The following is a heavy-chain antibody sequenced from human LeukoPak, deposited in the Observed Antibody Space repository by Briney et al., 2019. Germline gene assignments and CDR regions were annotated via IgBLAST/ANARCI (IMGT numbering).Heavy chain of an antibody. J-gene: IGHJ3*02. CDR1: GYTFTGYY. V-gene: IGHV1-2*02. Sequence: ASVKVSCKASGYTFTGYYMHWVRQAPGQGLEWMGWINPNSGGTNYAQKFQGSVTMTRDTYISTAHMELSRLRSDDTAVYYCAKNIWFGESSDAFHIWGRGTMVTVSS. CDR2: INPNSGGT. CDR3: AKNIWFGESSDAFHI. D-gene: IGHD3-10*01.